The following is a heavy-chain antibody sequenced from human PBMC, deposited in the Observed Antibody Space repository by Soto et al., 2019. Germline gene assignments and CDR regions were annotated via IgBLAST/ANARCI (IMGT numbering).Heavy chain of an antibody. CDR1: GFTFSSYG. Sequence: GGSLRLSCAASGFTFSSYGMHWVRQAPGKGLEWVAVIWYDGSNKYYADSVKGRFTISRDNSKNTLYLQMNSLRAEDTAVYYCARDREVGAPKENYFDYWGQGTLVTVSS. J-gene: IGHJ4*02. D-gene: IGHD1-26*01. V-gene: IGHV3-33*01. CDR2: IWYDGSNK. CDR3: ARDREVGAPKENYFDY.